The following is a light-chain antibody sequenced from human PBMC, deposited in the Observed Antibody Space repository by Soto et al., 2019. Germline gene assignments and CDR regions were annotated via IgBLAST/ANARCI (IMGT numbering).Light chain of an antibody. CDR2: EVS. CDR1: SSDVGAFNF. J-gene: IGLJ2*01. V-gene: IGLV2-14*01. CDR3: TSYTRSDTLHVI. Sequence: QSVLTQPASVSGSPGQSITFSCTGTSSDVGAFNFVSWYQQHPGKAPKLIIFEVSNRPSGVSNRFSGSKSGNTASLTISGLQAEDEAHYYCTSYTRSDTLHVIFGGGTKVTVL.